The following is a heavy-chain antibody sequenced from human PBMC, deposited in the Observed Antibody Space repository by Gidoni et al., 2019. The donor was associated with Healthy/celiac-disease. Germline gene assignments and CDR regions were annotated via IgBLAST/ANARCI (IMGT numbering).Heavy chain of an antibody. CDR2: ISGSGGST. J-gene: IGHJ6*02. CDR1: GFTFSSYA. D-gene: IGHD4-17*01. V-gene: IGHV3-23*01. Sequence: AASGFTFSSYAMSWVRQAPGKGLEWVSAISGSGGSTYYADSVKGRFTISRDNSKNTLYLQMNSLRAEDTAVYYCATTMEGRLRGYYYYGMDVWGQGTTVTVSS. CDR3: ATTMEGRLRGYYYYGMDV.